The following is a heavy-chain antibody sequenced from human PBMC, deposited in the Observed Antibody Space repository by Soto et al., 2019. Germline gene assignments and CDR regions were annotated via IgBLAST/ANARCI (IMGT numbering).Heavy chain of an antibody. CDR1: GFTFSTYG. D-gene: IGHD3-22*01. J-gene: IGHJ4*02. CDR2: MWHEGSNK. Sequence: PGGSLRLSCAASGFTFSTYGMHWVRQAPGKGLEKVEVMWHEGSNKYYTDTVKGRFTISRDNSKNTLYLQMNSLRAEDTAVYYCARDPPEDSGGHFAFDYWGQGTLVTVSS. CDR3: ARDPPEDSGGHFAFDY. V-gene: IGHV3-33*01.